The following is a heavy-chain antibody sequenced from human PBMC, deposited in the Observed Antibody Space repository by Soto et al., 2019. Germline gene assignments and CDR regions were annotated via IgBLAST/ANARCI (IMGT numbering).Heavy chain of an antibody. CDR2: VYYSGST. CDR3: ARVVGGYFDY. J-gene: IGHJ4*02. Sequence: QAQLQESGPGLVKPSQTLSLTCTVSSGSISSVGYYWNWIRQHPGKGLEWIGYVYYSGSTYFNPSLKGRVTITVDTSKNQFSLKLSSVTAADTAVYYCARVVGGYFDYWGQGTLVTVSS. D-gene: IGHD3-10*01. V-gene: IGHV4-31*03. CDR1: SGSISSVGYY.